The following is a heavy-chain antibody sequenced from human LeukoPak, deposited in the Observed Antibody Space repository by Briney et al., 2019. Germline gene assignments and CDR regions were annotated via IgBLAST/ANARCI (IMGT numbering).Heavy chain of an antibody. D-gene: IGHD3-22*01. CDR3: ARDYYYYDSSGYLSPDAFDI. V-gene: IGHV1-2*02. Sequence: ASVKVSCKASGYTFTGYYMHWVRQAPGQGLEWMGWINPNSGGTNYAQKFQGRVTMTRDTSISTAYVELSRLRSDDTAVYYCARDYYYYDSSGYLSPDAFDIWGQGTMVTVSS. CDR2: INPNSGGT. J-gene: IGHJ3*02. CDR1: GYTFTGYY.